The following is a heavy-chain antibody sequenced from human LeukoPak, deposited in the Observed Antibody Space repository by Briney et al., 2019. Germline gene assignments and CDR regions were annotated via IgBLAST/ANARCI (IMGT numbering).Heavy chain of an antibody. CDR1: GYTFTGYY. CDR2: INPNSGGT. V-gene: IGHV1-2*04. D-gene: IGHD6-13*01. CDR3: ARGSGGRIAAAGQDY. J-gene: IGHJ4*02. Sequence: ASVKVSCKASGYTFTGYYMHWVRQAPGQGLEWMGWINPNSGGTNYAQKFQGWVTMTRDTSISTAYMELSRLRSDDAAVYYCARGSGGRIAAAGQDYWGQGTLVTVSS.